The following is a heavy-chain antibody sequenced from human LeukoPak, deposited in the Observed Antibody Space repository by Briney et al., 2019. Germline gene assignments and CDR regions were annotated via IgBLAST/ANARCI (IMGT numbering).Heavy chain of an antibody. CDR2: INPDGSSS. D-gene: IGHD4-17*01. J-gene: IGHJ4*02. CDR1: GFTFSNYW. Sequence: GGSLRLSCAASGFTFSNYWMHWVRQAPGKGLEWVSRINPDGSSSNYADSVKGRFTMSRDNAKSMVYLQMDGLRAEDTAVFSCVRQAGSGDSGIAYWGRGVLVTVSS. CDR3: VRQAGSGDSGIAY. V-gene: IGHV3-74*01.